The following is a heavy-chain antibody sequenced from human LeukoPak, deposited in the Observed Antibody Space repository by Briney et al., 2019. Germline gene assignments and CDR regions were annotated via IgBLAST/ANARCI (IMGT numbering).Heavy chain of an antibody. CDR3: ARVRGDYIPPYYYFYIDV. CDR2: IYASGDT. J-gene: IGHJ6*03. V-gene: IGHV4-59*10. Sequence: PSETLSLTCAVYGGSFSGYYWSWIRQPAGKGLEWIGRIYASGDTTYNPSLNTGVSISIDTSKNQFSLRLSSVTAADTAVYYCARVRGDYIPPYYYFYIDVWGKGTTVTISS. D-gene: IGHD4-17*01. CDR1: GGSFSGYY.